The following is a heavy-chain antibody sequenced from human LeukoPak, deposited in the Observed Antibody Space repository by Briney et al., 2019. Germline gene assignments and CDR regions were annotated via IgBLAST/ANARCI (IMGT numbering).Heavy chain of an antibody. D-gene: IGHD2-2*01. Sequence: SVKVSCKASGGTFSSYAISWVRQAPGQGLEWMEGIIPIFGTANYAQKFQGRVTITADESTSTAYMELSSLRSEDTAVYYCARLGIVVVPAALPRGWFDPWGQGTLVTVSS. V-gene: IGHV1-69*01. J-gene: IGHJ5*02. CDR3: ARLGIVVVPAALPRGWFDP. CDR1: GGTFSSYA. CDR2: IIPIFGTA.